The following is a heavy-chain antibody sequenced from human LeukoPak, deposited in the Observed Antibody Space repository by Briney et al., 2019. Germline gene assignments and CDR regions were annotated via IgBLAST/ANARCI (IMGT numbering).Heavy chain of an antibody. Sequence: PGGSLRLSCAASGFTFSSYGMRWVRQAPGKGLEWVAVISYDGSNKYYADSVKGRFTISRDNSKNTLYLQMNSLRAEDTAVYYCAKEAPSPGNGYDPLLGYYGMDVWGQGTTVTVSS. J-gene: IGHJ6*02. CDR2: ISYDGSNK. CDR1: GFTFSSYG. D-gene: IGHD5-12*01. CDR3: AKEAPSPGNGYDPLLGYYGMDV. V-gene: IGHV3-30*18.